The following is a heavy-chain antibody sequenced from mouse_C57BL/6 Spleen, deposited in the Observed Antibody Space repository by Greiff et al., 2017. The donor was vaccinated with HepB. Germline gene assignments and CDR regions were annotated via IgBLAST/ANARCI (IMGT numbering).Heavy chain of an antibody. CDR1: GYTFTSYW. Sequence: QVHVKQPGAELVKPGASVKLSCKASGYTFTSYWMHWVKQRPGRGLEWIGRIDPNSGGTKYNEKFKSKATLTVDKPSSTAYMQLSSLTSEDSAVYYCARSRGSSYDYAMDYWGQGTSVTVSS. J-gene: IGHJ4*01. CDR2: IDPNSGGT. D-gene: IGHD1-1*01. V-gene: IGHV1-72*01. CDR3: ARSRGSSYDYAMDY.